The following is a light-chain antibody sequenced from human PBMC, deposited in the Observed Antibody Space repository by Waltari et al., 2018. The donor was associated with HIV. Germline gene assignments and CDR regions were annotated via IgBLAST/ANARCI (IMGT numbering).Light chain of an antibody. CDR2: SNN. V-gene: IGLV1-44*01. CDR1: SSNIGSTT. J-gene: IGLJ2*01. Sequence: QSVLTQPPSASGTPGQRVTISCSGSSSNIGSTTVNWYQQSPGSAPKLLIYSNNQRPSGVPDRFSGSKSGTSASLAIRGLQSEDEADYYCAAWDDGLVGRVFGGGTKLTVL. CDR3: AAWDDGLVGRV.